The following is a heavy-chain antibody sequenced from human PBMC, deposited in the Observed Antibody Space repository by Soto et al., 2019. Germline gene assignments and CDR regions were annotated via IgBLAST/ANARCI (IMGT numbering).Heavy chain of an antibody. CDR3: ARAPRYGSGSYPFDY. D-gene: IGHD3-10*01. Sequence: SVKVSSKASGYSFNIYGINWVRQAPGQGLEWMGGIIPIFGTANYAQKFQGRVTITADESTSTAYMELSSLRSEDTAVYYCARAPRYGSGSYPFDYWGQGPLVTVSS. CDR1: GYSFNIYG. V-gene: IGHV1-69*01. CDR2: IIPIFGTA. J-gene: IGHJ4*02.